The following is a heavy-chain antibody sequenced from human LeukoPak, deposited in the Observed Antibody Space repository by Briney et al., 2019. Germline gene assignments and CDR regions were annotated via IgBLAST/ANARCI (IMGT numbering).Heavy chain of an antibody. Sequence: KPSETLSLTCTVSGGSISGYYWSWIRQPPGKGLEWIGYIYYSGSTNYNSPLKSRVTISLDTSKNQFSLKLNSVTAADTAVYYCARHRYSSSWYIDYWGQGTLVTVSS. V-gene: IGHV4-59*01. D-gene: IGHD6-13*01. J-gene: IGHJ4*02. CDR2: IYYSGST. CDR3: ARHRYSSSWYIDY. CDR1: GGSISGYY.